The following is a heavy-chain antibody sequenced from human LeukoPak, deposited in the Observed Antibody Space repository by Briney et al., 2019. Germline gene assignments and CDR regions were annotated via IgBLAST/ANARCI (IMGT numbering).Heavy chain of an antibody. V-gene: IGHV1-2*02. CDR1: EYTFTGNS. D-gene: IGHD3-10*01. CDR3: ARAHYYGSGTSDYYDYGMDV. J-gene: IGHJ6*02. CDR2: INPYSGNT. Sequence: GASVKVSCKASEYTFTGNSVHWGRQAPGQRPGWMGWINPYSGNTKYAQKLQGRVTMTRDTSISTAYMELSGLRSDDTAVYFCARAHYYGSGTSDYYDYGMDVWGQGTTVTVSS.